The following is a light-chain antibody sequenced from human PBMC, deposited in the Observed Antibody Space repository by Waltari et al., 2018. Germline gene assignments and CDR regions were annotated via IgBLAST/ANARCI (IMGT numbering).Light chain of an antibody. V-gene: IGLV3-1*01. CDR2: QDT. CDR1: KLGNKY. CDR3: QAWDSSTAV. J-gene: IGLJ2*01. Sequence: SYELTQPPSVSVSPGQTAAITCSGDKLGNKYACWYQQKPGQSPLLVIYQDTKRPSGIPERFSGSNSGNTATLTISGTQAVVEADYYCQAWDSSTAVFGGGTELTVL.